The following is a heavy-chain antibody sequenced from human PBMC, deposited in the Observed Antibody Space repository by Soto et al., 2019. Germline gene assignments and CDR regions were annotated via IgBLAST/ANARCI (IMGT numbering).Heavy chain of an antibody. CDR2: ISSSSSYI. D-gene: IGHD3-16*01. J-gene: IGHJ5*02. V-gene: IGHV3-21*01. CDR1: GFTFYGYT. CDR3: AREVTTFRGRWFDP. Sequence: GGSLRLSCAASGFTFYGYTMNWVRQAPGKGLDWVSSISSSSSYIYYADSVKGRFTISRDNAKNSMYLQMNSLRAEDTAVYYCAREVTTFRGRWFDPWGQGTLVTVSS.